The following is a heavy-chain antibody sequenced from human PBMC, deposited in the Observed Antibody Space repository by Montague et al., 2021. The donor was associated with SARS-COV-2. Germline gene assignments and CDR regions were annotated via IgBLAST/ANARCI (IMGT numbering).Heavy chain of an antibody. D-gene: IGHD6-25*01. CDR2: IYSSGST. CDR1: GGSISSGSYY. Sequence: SETLSLTCTVAGGSISSGSYYWGWIRQPPGKGLEWIGNIYSSGSTYYKSRVTISVDTSKNQFSLKVTSVTAADTAVYYCARRVGGSGWLDYWGQGTLVTVSS. V-gene: IGHV4-39*01. CDR3: ARRVGGSGWLDY. J-gene: IGHJ4*02.